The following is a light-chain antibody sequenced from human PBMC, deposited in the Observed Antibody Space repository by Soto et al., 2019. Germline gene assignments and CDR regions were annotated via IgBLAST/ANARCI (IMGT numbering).Light chain of an antibody. CDR2: AAS. V-gene: IGKV1-9*01. CDR3: QKLNSYPPWT. CDR1: QGISSY. J-gene: IGKJ1*01. Sequence: IQLTQSPSSLSASVGDRVTITCRASQGISSYLAWYQQKPGKAPKLLIYAASTLQSGVPSRFSGSGSGTDFTLTISRLQPEDFATYYCQKLNSYPPWTFGQGTKVDIK.